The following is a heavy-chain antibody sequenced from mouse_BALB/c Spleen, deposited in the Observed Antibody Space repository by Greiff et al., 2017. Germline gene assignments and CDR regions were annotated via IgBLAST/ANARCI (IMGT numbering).Heavy chain of an antibody. D-gene: IGHD2-10*02. CDR3: AREGKYGTYYAMDY. J-gene: IGHJ4*01. CDR2: IWAGGST. Sequence: QVQLKESGPGLVAPSQSLSITCTVSGFSLTSYGVHWVRQPPGKGLEWLGVIWAGGSTNYNSALMSRLSISKDNSKSQVFLKMNSLQTDDTARYYCAREGKYGTYYAMDYWGQGTSVTVSS. V-gene: IGHV2-9*02. CDR1: GFSLTSYG.